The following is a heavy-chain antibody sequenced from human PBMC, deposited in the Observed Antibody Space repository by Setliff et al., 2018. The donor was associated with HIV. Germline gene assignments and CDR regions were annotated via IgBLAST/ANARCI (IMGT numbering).Heavy chain of an antibody. Sequence: SETLSLTCTVSGGSISSGSYYWSWIRQPAGKGLEWIGHIYTSGSTNYNPSLKSRVTISVDTSKNQFSLKLSSVTAADTAVYYCAIRRNFDWLLTSGPFDYWGQGILVTVSS. CDR1: GGSISSGSYY. CDR3: AIRRNFDWLLTSGPFDY. D-gene: IGHD3-9*01. J-gene: IGHJ4*02. CDR2: IYTSGST. V-gene: IGHV4-61*09.